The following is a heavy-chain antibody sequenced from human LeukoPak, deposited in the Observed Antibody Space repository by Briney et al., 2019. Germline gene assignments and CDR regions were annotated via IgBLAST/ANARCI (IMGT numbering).Heavy chain of an antibody. CDR1: GYTSTSYY. Sequence: GASVKVSCKASGYTSTSYYMHWVRQAPGQGLEWMGIINPSGGSTSYAQKFQGRVTMTRDTSTSTVYMELSSLRSEDTAVYYCARGFSTIFGVVIPPDVWAKGTTVTVSS. V-gene: IGHV1-46*01. D-gene: IGHD3-3*01. CDR2: INPSGGST. CDR3: ARGFSTIFGVVIPPDV. J-gene: IGHJ6*04.